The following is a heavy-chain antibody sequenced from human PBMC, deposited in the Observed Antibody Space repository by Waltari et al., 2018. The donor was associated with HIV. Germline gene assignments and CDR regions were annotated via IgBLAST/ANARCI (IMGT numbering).Heavy chain of an antibody. CDR2: INPNSGGT. J-gene: IGHJ4*02. CDR3: ARDVVSKVVVAATDY. CDR1: GYTFTGYY. V-gene: IGHV1-2*02. D-gene: IGHD2-15*01. Sequence: QVQLVQSGAEVKKPGASVKVSCKASGYTFTGYYMHWVRQAPGQGLEWMGWINPNSGGTNYAQKFQGRVTMTRDTSISTAYMELGRLRSDDTAVYYCARDVVSKVVVAATDYWGQGTLVTVSS.